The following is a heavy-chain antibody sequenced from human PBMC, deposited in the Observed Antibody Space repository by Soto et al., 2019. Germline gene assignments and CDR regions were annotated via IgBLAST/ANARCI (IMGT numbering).Heavy chain of an antibody. V-gene: IGHV1-69*13. CDR1: GYTFVDYF. CDR3: ARDSAGYYDSSGYPIYYYYGMDV. CDR2: IIPIFGTA. D-gene: IGHD3-22*01. J-gene: IGHJ6*02. Sequence: GASVKVSCKTSGYTFVDYFIHWVRQAPGQGLEWMGGIIPIFGTANYAQKFQGRVTITADESTSTAYMELSSLRSEDTAVYYCARDSAGYYDSSGYPIYYYYGMDVWGQGTTVTVSS.